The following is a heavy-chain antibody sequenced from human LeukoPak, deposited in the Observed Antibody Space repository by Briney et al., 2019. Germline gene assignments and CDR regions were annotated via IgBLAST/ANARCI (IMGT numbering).Heavy chain of an antibody. CDR2: IYYSGST. V-gene: IGHV4-59*01. D-gene: IGHD4-23*01. CDR3: AKWGYGGNLDY. CDR1: GGSISSYY. J-gene: IGHJ4*02. Sequence: SETLSLTCTVSGGSISSYYWSWIRQPPGKGLEWTGYIYYSGSTNYNPSLKGRVTISVDTSKNQFSLKLSSVTAADTAVYYCAKWGYGGNLDYWGQGTLVTVSS.